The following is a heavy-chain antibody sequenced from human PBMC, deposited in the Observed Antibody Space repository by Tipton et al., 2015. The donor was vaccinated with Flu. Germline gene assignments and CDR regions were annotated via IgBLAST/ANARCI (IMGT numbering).Heavy chain of an antibody. CDR2: ITSGGYDM. V-gene: IGHV3-11*04. D-gene: IGHD7-27*01. CDR3: ATLTGDDY. CDR1: GFTFSGYY. J-gene: IGHJ4*02. Sequence: GSLRLSCAASGFTFSGYYMSWIRQAPGKGLEWVSYITSGGYDMYYADSVKGRFTISRDNAKKSLYLQLNSLRAEDTAIYYCATLTGDDYWGQGIMVTVSS.